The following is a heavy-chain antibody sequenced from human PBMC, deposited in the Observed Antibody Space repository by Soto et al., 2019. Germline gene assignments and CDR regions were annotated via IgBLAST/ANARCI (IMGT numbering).Heavy chain of an antibody. J-gene: IGHJ6*02. D-gene: IGHD2-2*01. CDR2: IGAADDP. V-gene: IGHV3-13*05. CDR1: GFFFNNYD. Sequence: SGGSLRLSCVGSGFFFNNYDMHWVRQVRGKGLEWVSAIGAADDPYYSVSVKGRFIVSRDNAQKSLYLQMNNLRAADTAVYFCARAYTGQLPRRGDYYYALDVWGRVTTVTVSS. CDR3: ARAYTGQLPRRGDYYYALDV.